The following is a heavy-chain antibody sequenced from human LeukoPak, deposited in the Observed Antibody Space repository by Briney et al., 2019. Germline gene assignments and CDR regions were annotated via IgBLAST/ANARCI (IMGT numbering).Heavy chain of an antibody. CDR1: GFTFSSYW. CDR2: IKQDGIEK. Sequence: PGGSLRLSCAASGFTFSSYWMDWVRQVPGKGLEWVANIKQDGIEKYFVGSVKGRFAISRDNAKNSLYLQMNSLRDEDTAVYYCARDGTYYDFWSGYLYGMDVWGQGTTVTVSS. V-gene: IGHV3-7*01. D-gene: IGHD3-3*01. J-gene: IGHJ6*02. CDR3: ARDGTYYDFWSGYLYGMDV.